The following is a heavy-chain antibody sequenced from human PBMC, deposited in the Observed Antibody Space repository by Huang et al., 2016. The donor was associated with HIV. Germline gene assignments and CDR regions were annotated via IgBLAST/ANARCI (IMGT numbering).Heavy chain of an antibody. CDR3: ARQRQQLGDS. D-gene: IGHD6-13*01. CDR2: IYYSGNT. J-gene: IGHJ4*02. Sequence: QLQLQESGPGLVQPSETLSLTFSVSGGSISTSTYYWGWIRQPPGKGLEWVGHIYYSGNTNYRPSIKRRVTISVDTSKNQFALKLSSVTAADTAVYYCARQRQQLGDSWGQGTLVTVSS. V-gene: IGHV4-39*01. CDR1: GGSISTSTYY.